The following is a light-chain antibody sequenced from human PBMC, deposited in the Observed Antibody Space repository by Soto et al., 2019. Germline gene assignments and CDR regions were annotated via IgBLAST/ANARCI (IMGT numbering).Light chain of an antibody. CDR3: QTWCTGIHVV. CDR1: SGHSSYA. CDR2: LDSDGSH. V-gene: IGLV4-69*01. J-gene: IGLJ2*01. Sequence: QLVLTQSPSASASPGASVKLTCTLSSGHSSYANAWHQQQPKKGPRYLMKLDSDGSHTTGDAIPDRFSGSSSGAERYLTISCRGSEDEADYYCQTWCTGIHVVFGGGTQLTVL.